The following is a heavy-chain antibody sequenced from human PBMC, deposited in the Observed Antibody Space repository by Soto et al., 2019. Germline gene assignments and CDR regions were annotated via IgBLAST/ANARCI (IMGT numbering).Heavy chain of an antibody. CDR3: ARDRRYCSGTSCYTFLGPDY. CDR1: GCTFTNYF. Sequence: AAVRVSCKASGCTFTNYFTHWVRQAPGHGLEWMGMINPSDGGTNYAQNFQGRVTMTRDTSTNTVYMELSSLTSEDTAVYYCARDRRYCSGTSCYTFLGPDYWGQGTLVTVSS. J-gene: IGHJ4*02. D-gene: IGHD2-2*02. V-gene: IGHV1-46*01. CDR2: INPSDGGT.